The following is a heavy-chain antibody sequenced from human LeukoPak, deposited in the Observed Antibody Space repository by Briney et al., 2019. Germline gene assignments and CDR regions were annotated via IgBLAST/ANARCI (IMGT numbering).Heavy chain of an antibody. D-gene: IGHD3-9*01. CDR1: VFTFSSYA. V-gene: IGHV3-23*01. Sequence: GGSLRLSCAASVFTFSSYAMSWVRQSPGKGLEWVSALSGGGGSTYYAYYTDSVKGRFTISRDNSKNTLYLQMNSLRAEDTALYYCAKVYDILTSYFDYWGQGTLVTVSS. CDR3: AKVYDILTSYFDY. J-gene: IGHJ4*02. CDR2: LSGGGGST.